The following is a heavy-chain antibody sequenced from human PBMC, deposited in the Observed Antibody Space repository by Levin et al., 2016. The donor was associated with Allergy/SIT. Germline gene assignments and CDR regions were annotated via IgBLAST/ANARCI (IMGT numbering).Heavy chain of an antibody. CDR2: ISSSSSYI. V-gene: IGHV3-21*01. Sequence: GESLKISCAASGFTFSSYSMNWVRQAPGKGLEWVSSISSSSSYIYYADSVKGRFTISRDNAKNSLYLQMNSLRAEDTAVYYCARGGNGGYFAHYYYGMDVWGQGTTVTVSS. J-gene: IGHJ6*02. D-gene: IGHD4-17*01. CDR1: GFTFSSYS. CDR3: ARGGNGGYFAHYYYGMDV.